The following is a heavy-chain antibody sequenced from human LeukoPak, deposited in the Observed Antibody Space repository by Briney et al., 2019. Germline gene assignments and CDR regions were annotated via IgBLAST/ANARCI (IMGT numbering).Heavy chain of an antibody. CDR1: GYTFTSYY. D-gene: IGHD3-9*01. CDR3: ARDQSVLRYFDWLLEAFDY. J-gene: IGHJ4*02. CDR2: INPSGGST. Sequence: GESLRISCKSSGYTFTSYYMHWVRQAPGQGLEWMGIINPSGGSTSYAQKFQGRVTMTRDTSTSTVYMELSSLRSEDTAVYYCARDQSVLRYFDWLLEAFDYWGQGTLVTVSS. V-gene: IGHV1-46*01.